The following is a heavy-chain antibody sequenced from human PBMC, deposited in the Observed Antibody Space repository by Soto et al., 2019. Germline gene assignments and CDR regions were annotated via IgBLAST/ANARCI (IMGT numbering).Heavy chain of an antibody. J-gene: IGHJ6*02. V-gene: IGHV1-58*01. Sequence: SVKVSCKASGFTFTSSAVQWVRQARGQRLEWIGWIVVDSGNTNYAQKFQERVTITRDMSTSTAYMELSSLRSEDTAVYYCAADGYSSGWYDGTGSYYYYGMDVWGQGTTVTVSS. CDR3: AADGYSSGWYDGTGSYYYYGMDV. CDR1: GFTFTSSA. CDR2: IVVDSGNT. D-gene: IGHD6-19*01.